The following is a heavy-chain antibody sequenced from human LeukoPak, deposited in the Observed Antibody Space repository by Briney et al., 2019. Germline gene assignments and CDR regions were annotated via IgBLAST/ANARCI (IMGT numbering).Heavy chain of an antibody. CDR3: ARAYDYYDSSGFDY. Sequence: GGSLRLSCAASGFTFSSYAMHWVRQAPGKGLEWVALISYDGSNKYYADSVKGRFTISRDNSKNTLYLQMNSLRSDDTAVYYCARAYDYYDSSGFDYWGQGTLVTVSS. CDR1: GFTFSSYA. V-gene: IGHV3-30*04. CDR2: ISYDGSNK. J-gene: IGHJ4*02. D-gene: IGHD3-22*01.